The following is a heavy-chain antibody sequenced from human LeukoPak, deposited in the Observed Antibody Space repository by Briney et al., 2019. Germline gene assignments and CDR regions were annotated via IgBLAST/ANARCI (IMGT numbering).Heavy chain of an antibody. V-gene: IGHV5-51*01. J-gene: IGHJ4*02. CDR1: GYSFTSHW. CDR3: ASSGYYYRYYFDY. Sequence: GALSLSCRGSGYSFTSHWIAWVRQMPGKGLEWMGIISPSDSPTRYTPSFQGQVTISAHKSINTAYLQWSSLKASDTAMYYCASSGYYYRYYFDYWGQGTLVTVSS. CDR2: ISPSDSPT. D-gene: IGHD3-22*01.